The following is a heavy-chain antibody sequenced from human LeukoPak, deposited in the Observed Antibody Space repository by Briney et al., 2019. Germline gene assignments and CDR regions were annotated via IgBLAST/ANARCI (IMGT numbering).Heavy chain of an antibody. CDR3: ARERGSTFLDY. CDR1: GYTFTSYY. Sequence: ASVKVSCKASGYTFTSYYMHWVRQAPGQGLEXMGIINPSGGSTSYAQKFQGRVTMTRDTSTSTVYMELSSLRSEDTAVYYCARERGSTFLDYWGQGTLVTVSS. D-gene: IGHD2-2*01. CDR2: INPSGGST. V-gene: IGHV1-46*01. J-gene: IGHJ4*02.